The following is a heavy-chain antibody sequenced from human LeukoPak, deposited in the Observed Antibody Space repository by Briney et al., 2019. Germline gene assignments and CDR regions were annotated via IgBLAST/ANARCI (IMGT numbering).Heavy chain of an antibody. Sequence: PSETLSLTCTVSGGSINTYYWSWIRQPAGKGLEWIGRMYPSGSTNYNPSLRSRVTMLVDTSKNQFSLKLSSVTAADTAVYYCARDRYGGIIDYWGQGTLVTVSS. CDR1: GGSINTYY. V-gene: IGHV4-4*07. J-gene: IGHJ4*02. CDR2: MYPSGST. D-gene: IGHD1-1*01. CDR3: ARDRYGGIIDY.